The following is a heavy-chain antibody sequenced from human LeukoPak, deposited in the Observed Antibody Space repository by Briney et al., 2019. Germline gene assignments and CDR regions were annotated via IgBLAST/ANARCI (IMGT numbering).Heavy chain of an antibody. V-gene: IGHV3-53*05. CDR2: IYSGGST. Sequence: PGGSLRLSCAASGFTVSSNYMSWVRQAPGKGLEWVSVIYSGGSTYYADSVKGRFTISRDNSKDTLYLQMNSLRAEDTAVYYCAKDNGYCSGGSCYLFDYWGQGTLVTVSS. CDR1: GFTVSSNY. CDR3: AKDNGYCSGGSCYLFDY. D-gene: IGHD2-15*01. J-gene: IGHJ4*02.